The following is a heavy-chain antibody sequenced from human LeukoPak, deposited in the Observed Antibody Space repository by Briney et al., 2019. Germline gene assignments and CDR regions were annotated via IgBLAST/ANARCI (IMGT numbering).Heavy chain of an antibody. Sequence: ASVKVSCKTSGYTFTSYFMHWVRQAPGQGLEWIGIIHPSGGSTTINPSGGTTSYAQKFQGRVTMTRDTSTSAVYMELSSLTSEDTAVYHCARARDSSGYYSYFDYWGQGTLVTVSS. J-gene: IGHJ4*02. CDR2: IHPSGGSTTINPSGGTT. V-gene: IGHV1-46*01. CDR1: GYTFTSYF. D-gene: IGHD3-22*01. CDR3: ARARDSSGYYSYFDY.